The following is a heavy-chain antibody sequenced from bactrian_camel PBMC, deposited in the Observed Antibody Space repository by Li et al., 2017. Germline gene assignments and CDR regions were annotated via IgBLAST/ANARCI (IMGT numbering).Heavy chain of an antibody. V-gene: IGHV3S1*01. J-gene: IGHJ4*01. D-gene: IGHD1*01. Sequence: HVQLVESGGGSVGAGGSLRLSCVVSGYTYSDGYCLGWFRQAPDKEREGVASILTAAGHTYYADHMKGKFTISQDSTANTVSLQMNALEPEDTATYYCAAGIYCLSGRPPKRSEYNYWGQGTQVTV. CDR3: AAGIYCLSGRPPKRSEYNY. CDR1: GYTYSDGYC. CDR2: ILTAAGHT.